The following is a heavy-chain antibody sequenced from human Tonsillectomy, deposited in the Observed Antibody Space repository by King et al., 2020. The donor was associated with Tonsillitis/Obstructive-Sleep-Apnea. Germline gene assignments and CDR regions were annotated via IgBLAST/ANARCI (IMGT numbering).Heavy chain of an antibody. D-gene: IGHD3-22*01. CDR1: GGSLSSNNYY. V-gene: IGHV4-39*01. Sequence: QLQESGPGLVKPSETLSLTCTVSGGSLSSNNYYWGWVRQPPGKGLEWIGSIYYSGNTYYNPALKSRVPLSVDTSKNQFPLKLSSVTAADTAVYYCARGYYDTSGYYSHFDYWGQGTLVTVSS. CDR2: IYYSGNT. CDR3: ARGYYDTSGYYSHFDY. J-gene: IGHJ4*02.